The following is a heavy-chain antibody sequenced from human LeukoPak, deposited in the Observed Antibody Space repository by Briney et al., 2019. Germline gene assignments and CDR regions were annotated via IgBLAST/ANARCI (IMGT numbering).Heavy chain of an antibody. CDR1: GDSISSGDYY. J-gene: IGHJ6*03. CDR3: AREESDWSSLGYYYHYMDV. D-gene: IGHD3-9*01. CDR2: VYTSGST. Sequence: SETLSLTCTVSGDSISSGDYYWSWIRQPAGKGLEWIGRVYTSGSTNYKPSLRSRVTISLDASKNQLSLKLGSVTAADTAVYYCAREESDWSSLGYYYHYMDVWGKGTTVTISS. V-gene: IGHV4-61*02.